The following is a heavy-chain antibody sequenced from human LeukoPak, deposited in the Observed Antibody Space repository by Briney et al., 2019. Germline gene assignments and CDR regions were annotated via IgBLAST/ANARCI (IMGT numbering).Heavy chain of an antibody. Sequence: PGGSLRLSCAASGFTFSSYWMHWVRQAPGKGLVWVSRINSDGSSTSYADSVKGRFTISRDNAKSTLYLQMNSLRAEDTAVYYCAKGGPGVLLWFGHNLDPWGQGTLVTVSS. CDR1: GFTFSSYW. V-gene: IGHV3-74*01. CDR2: INSDGSST. J-gene: IGHJ5*02. CDR3: AKGGPGVLLWFGHNLDP. D-gene: IGHD3-10*01.